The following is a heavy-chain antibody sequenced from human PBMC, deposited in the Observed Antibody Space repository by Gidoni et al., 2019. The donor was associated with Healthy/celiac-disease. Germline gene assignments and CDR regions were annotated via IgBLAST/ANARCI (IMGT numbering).Heavy chain of an antibody. CDR3: ARGTAAATNWFDL. CDR1: GESFTSYW. CDR2: IDPVDSYT. D-gene: IGHD6-13*01. Sequence: EVQRVQCGAGVKKPGESRKVSCRGSGESFTSYWIGWVRQMTGKGLEWMGIIDPVDSYTGSSPSFHGHATISADNSISPAYLQWSSLKASDTAMYYCARGTAAATNWFDLWGQGTLVTVSS. J-gene: IGHJ5*02. V-gene: IGHV5-51*01.